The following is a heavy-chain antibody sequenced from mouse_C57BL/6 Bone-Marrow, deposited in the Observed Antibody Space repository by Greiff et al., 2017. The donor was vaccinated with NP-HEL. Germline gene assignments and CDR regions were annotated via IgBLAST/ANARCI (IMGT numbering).Heavy chain of an antibody. CDR2: IDPSDSYT. V-gene: IGHV1-59*01. J-gene: IGHJ1*03. CDR1: GYTFTSYW. CDR3: ARWSV. Sequence: QVQLKQPGAELVRPGTSVKLSCKASGYTFTSYWMHWVKQRPGQGLEWIGVIDPSDSYTNYNQKFKGKATLTVDTSSSTAYMQLSSLTSEDSAVYYCARWSVWGTGTTVTVSS.